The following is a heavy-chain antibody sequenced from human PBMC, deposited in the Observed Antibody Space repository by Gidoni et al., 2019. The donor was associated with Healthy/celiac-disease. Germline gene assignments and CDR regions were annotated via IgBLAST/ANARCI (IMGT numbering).Heavy chain of an antibody. CDR1: GVTLRRYA. CDR3: AKGGGFIQLSVSPFDY. J-gene: IGHJ4*02. Sequence: EVQLLESGGGMVQPGGSVRHSCAASGVTLRRYAMSWVRQAPGKGLEWVSAIRGSGGSTYYADSVKGRFTISRDNSKNTLYLQMNSLRAEDTAVYYCAKGGGFIQLSVSPFDYWGQGTLVTVSS. V-gene: IGHV3-23*01. D-gene: IGHD5-18*01. CDR2: IRGSGGST.